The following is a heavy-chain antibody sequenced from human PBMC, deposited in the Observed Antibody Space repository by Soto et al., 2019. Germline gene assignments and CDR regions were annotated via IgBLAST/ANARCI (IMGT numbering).Heavy chain of an antibody. D-gene: IGHD6-19*01. Sequence: GGSLRLSCEASGFTFSGYGMDWVRHAPGKGLEWVAVISRDGSNKYYAESVKGRFTISRDNSKNTVFLQMNSLKVEDTALYYCARDSSGWYNFDYWGRGTLV. CDR2: ISRDGSNK. CDR1: GFTFSGYG. V-gene: IGHV3-30-3*01. J-gene: IGHJ4*02. CDR3: ARDSSGWYNFDY.